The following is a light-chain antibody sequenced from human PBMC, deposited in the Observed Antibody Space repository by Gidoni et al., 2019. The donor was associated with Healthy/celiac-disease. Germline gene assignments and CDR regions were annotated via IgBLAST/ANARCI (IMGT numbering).Light chain of an antibody. Sequence: QSALTQPASVSGSPGQSITISCTGTSSDVGFYNLVSWYQQHPGKAPKLMIYEVSKRPSGVSNRFSGSKSGNTASLTIAGLQAEDEADYYCCSYAGSSTFVVFGGGTKLTVL. CDR2: EVS. J-gene: IGLJ2*01. V-gene: IGLV2-23*02. CDR1: SSDVGFYNL. CDR3: CSYAGSSTFVV.